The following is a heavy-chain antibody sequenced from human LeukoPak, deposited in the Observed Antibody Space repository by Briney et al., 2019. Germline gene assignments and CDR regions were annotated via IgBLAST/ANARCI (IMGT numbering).Heavy chain of an antibody. J-gene: IGHJ4*02. CDR2: IYPADSDT. D-gene: IGHD3-10*01. Sequence: GESLKISCKGSGYTFTSYWIGWVRQMPGKGLEWMSIIYPADSDTRYSPSFQGQVTISADKSISTAYLQWSSLKASDSAMYYCARKVVRGEGDYWGQGTLVTVSA. CDR3: ARKVVRGEGDY. V-gene: IGHV5-51*01. CDR1: GYTFTSYW.